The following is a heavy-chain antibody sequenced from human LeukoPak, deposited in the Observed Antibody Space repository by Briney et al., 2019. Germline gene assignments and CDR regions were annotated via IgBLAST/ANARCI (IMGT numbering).Heavy chain of an antibody. CDR2: IYHTGST. CDR3: ARVRYYGSGSYSY. CDR1: GGSISSSNW. V-gene: IGHV4-4*02. J-gene: IGHJ4*02. Sequence: NPSGTLSLTCAVSGGSISSSNWWSWVRQPPGKGLEWIGEIYHTGSTNYNPSLKSRVTISIDKSKNQFSLKLSSVTAADTAVHYCARVRYYGSGSYSYWGQGTLVTVSS. D-gene: IGHD3-10*01.